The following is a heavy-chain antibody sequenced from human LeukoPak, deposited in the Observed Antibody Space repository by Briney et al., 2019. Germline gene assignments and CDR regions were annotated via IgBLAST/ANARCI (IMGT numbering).Heavy chain of an antibody. CDR1: GGSMSSYF. Sequence: SETLSLTCAVSGGSMSSYFWSWIRQPPGKGLEWIGYIYHSGSTHYNPSLKSRVTISVDTSKNQFSLKLSSVTAADTAVYYCASTIFPDSSGYYGYWGQGTLVTVSS. CDR3: ASTIFPDSSGYYGY. CDR2: IYHSGST. V-gene: IGHV4-59*12. J-gene: IGHJ4*02. D-gene: IGHD3-22*01.